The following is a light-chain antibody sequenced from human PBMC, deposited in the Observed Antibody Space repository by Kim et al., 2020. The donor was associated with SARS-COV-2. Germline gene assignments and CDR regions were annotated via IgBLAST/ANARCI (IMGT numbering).Light chain of an antibody. J-gene: IGLJ3*02. CDR1: TSNIGGNT. CDR2: SDN. CDR3: AAWDDSLNGWV. V-gene: IGLV1-44*01. Sequence: QSVLTQPPSASGTPGQRVTISCSGSTSNIGGNTVNWYRQLPGTAPKLLIYSDNQRPSGVPDRLSGSKSGTSASLAISGLQSEDEADYYCAAWDDSLNGWVFGGGTQLTVL.